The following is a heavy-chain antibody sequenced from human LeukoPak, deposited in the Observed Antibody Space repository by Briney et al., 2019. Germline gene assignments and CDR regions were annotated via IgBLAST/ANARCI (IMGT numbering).Heavy chain of an antibody. CDR3: ARRYGSGSYYRFDY. V-gene: IGHV5-51*01. Sequence: GESLKISCRGSGYSFATYWIGWVRQMPGKGLEWWGIIYPADSDTLYSPSFQGRVTISADKSISTAYLQWSSLKASDTAMYYCARRYGSGSYYRFDYWGQGTLVTVSS. J-gene: IGHJ4*02. CDR2: IYPADSDT. D-gene: IGHD3-10*01. CDR1: GYSFATYW.